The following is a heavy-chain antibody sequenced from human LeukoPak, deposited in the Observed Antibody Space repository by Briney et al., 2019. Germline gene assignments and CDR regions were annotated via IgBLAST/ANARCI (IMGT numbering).Heavy chain of an antibody. CDR1: GFTFSSYA. CDR2: ISGSGGST. Sequence: GGSLRLSCAASGFTFSSYAVSWVRQAPGKGLEWVSAISGSGGSTYYADSVKGRFTISRDNSKNTLYLQMNSLRAEDTAVYYCAKAAYYYDSSGYYTPWGQGTLVTVSS. D-gene: IGHD3-22*01. V-gene: IGHV3-23*01. J-gene: IGHJ4*02. CDR3: AKAAYYYDSSGYYTP.